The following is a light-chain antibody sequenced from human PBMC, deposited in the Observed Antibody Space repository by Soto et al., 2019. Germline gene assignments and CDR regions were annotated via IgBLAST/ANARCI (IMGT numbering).Light chain of an antibody. V-gene: IGKV3-20*01. CDR1: QSVSSSY. CDR3: HQYDSSPRT. J-gene: IGKJ4*01. Sequence: EIVLTQSPGTLSLSPGERSTLSCRASQSVSSSYLAWYQQKPGQAPRLLIYGASSRANGIPDRFSGSGSGTDFTLTNSRLEPEDFAVYYCHQYDSSPRTFGGGTKVEIK. CDR2: GAS.